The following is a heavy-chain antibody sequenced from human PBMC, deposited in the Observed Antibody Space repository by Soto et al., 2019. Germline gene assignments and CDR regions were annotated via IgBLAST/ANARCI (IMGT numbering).Heavy chain of an antibody. CDR2: INAGNGNT. V-gene: IGHV1-3*01. CDR1: GYTFTSYV. Sequence: QVQLVQSGAEVKKPGASVKVSCKASGYTFTSYVMHWVRQAPGQRLEWMGWINAGNGNTKYSQKFQGRVTLTRDTSASTAYMELSSRRSADTAVYYCASASGDPTYPYGMDVLGQGTTVTVSS. D-gene: IGHD4-17*01. CDR3: ASASGDPTYPYGMDV. J-gene: IGHJ6*02.